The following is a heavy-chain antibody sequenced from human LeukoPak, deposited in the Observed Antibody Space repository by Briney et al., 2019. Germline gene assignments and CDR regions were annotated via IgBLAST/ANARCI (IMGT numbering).Heavy chain of an antibody. CDR3: ARGDNWNYHHYFDY. D-gene: IGHD1-7*01. V-gene: IGHV1-69*13. CDR2: IIPIFGTA. J-gene: IGHJ4*02. Sequence: ASVKVSCKASGYTFTNYGITWVRQAPGQGLEWMGGIIPIFGTANYAQKFQGRVTITADESTSTAYMELSSLRSEDTAVYYCARGDNWNYHHYFDYWGQGTLVTVSS. CDR1: GYTFTNYG.